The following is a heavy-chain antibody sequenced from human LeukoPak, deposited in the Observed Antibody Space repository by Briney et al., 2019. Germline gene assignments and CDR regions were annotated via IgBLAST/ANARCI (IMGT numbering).Heavy chain of an antibody. CDR2: ISAYNGNT. CDR3: AREVPYDTSRYYQPFDY. Sequence: ASVKVSCKSSGYTFTSYGITWVRQAPGQGLEWMGWISAYNGNTNYAQKLQGRVTITTDTSTSTAYMNLKSLRSDDTAVYYCAREVPYDTSRYYQPFDYWGQGTLVTVSS. CDR1: GYTFTSYG. V-gene: IGHV1-18*01. D-gene: IGHD3-22*01. J-gene: IGHJ4*02.